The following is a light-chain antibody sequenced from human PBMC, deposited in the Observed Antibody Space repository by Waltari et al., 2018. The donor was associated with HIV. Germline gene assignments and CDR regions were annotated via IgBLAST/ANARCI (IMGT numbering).Light chain of an antibody. Sequence: IVLTQSPGTLSLSPGARATLSCRASQSVSSSYLAWYQQKPGHTPRLLIYGASSRATGIPDRFSGSGSGTDFTLTISRLEPEDFAVYYCQQYDSSPLTFGGGTKVEIK. CDR2: GAS. J-gene: IGKJ4*01. V-gene: IGKV3-20*01. CDR1: QSVSSSY. CDR3: QQYDSSPLT.